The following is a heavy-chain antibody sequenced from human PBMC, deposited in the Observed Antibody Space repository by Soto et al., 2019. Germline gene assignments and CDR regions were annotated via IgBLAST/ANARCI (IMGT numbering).Heavy chain of an antibody. J-gene: IGHJ4*02. V-gene: IGHV4-59*01. Sequence: SETLSLTCTVSGGSISSYYWSWIRQPPGKGLEWIGYIYYSGSTNYNPSLKSRVTISVDTSKNQFSLKLSSVTAADTAVYYCARGRGPTYYYDSSGYYFDYSGQATLVSVSS. CDR1: GGSISSYY. CDR3: ARGRGPTYYYDSSGYYFDY. CDR2: IYYSGST. D-gene: IGHD3-22*01.